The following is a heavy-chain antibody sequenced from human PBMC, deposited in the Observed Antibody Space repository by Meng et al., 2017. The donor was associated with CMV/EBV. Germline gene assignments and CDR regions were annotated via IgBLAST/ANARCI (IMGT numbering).Heavy chain of an antibody. CDR3: AKDRVDDAYYFDY. D-gene: IGHD2-15*01. CDR1: GFTFSSHA. V-gene: IGHV3-23*01. CDR2: ISGTGSRT. J-gene: IGHJ4*02. Sequence: CAASGFTFSSHAMSWVRKAPGKGLEWVSAISGTGSRTTYADSARGRFTISRDNSKNTLYLQMNSLSAGDTAIYYCAKDRVDDAYYFDYWGQGTLVTVSS.